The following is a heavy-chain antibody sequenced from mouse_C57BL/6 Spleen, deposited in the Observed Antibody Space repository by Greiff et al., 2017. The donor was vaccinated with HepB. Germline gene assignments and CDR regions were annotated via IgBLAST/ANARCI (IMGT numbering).Heavy chain of an antibody. D-gene: IGHD2-1*01. V-gene: IGHV3-6*01. J-gene: IGHJ2*01. Sequence: VQLKQSGPGLVKPSQSLSLTCSVTGYSITSGYYWNWIRQFPGNKLEWMGYISYDGSNNYNPSLKNRISITRDTSKNQFFLKLNSVTTEDTATYYCARTPYGKTHYFDYWGQGTTLTVSS. CDR3: ARTPYGKTHYFDY. CDR2: ISYDGSN. CDR1: GYSITSGYY.